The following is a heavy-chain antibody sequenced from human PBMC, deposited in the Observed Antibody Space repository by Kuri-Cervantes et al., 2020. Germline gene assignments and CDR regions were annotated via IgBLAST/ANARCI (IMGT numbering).Heavy chain of an antibody. CDR3: AKDEDGNGYRVYFDY. CDR2: ISGSGGST. V-gene: IGHV3-23*01. D-gene: IGHD5-24*01. Sequence: GGSLRLSCAASGFTFSSYAMSWVRQAPGTGLEWVSAISGSGGSTYYADSVKGRFTISRDNSRNTLYLQMNSLRAEDTAVYYCAKDEDGNGYRVYFDYWGQGTLVTVSS. J-gene: IGHJ4*02. CDR1: GFTFSSYA.